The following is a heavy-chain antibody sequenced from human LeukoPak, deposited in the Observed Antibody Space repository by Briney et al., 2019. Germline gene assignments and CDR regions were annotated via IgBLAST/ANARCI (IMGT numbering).Heavy chain of an antibody. D-gene: IGHD5-18*01. J-gene: IGHJ4*02. CDR1: SFIFSNAW. CDR3: TTIAWNQLWSIDY. V-gene: IGHV3-15*01. CDR2: IKSNTDGGTT. Sequence: AGGSLRLSCAASSFIFSNAWMSWVRQAPGKGLEWVGRIKSNTDGGTTDYAAPVKGRFTISRDDSKNTVYLQMNSLKTEDTAVYYCTTIAWNQLWSIDYWGQGTLVTVSS.